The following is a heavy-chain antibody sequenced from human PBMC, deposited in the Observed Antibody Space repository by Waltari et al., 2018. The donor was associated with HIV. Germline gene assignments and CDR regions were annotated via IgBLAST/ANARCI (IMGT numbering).Heavy chain of an antibody. D-gene: IGHD6-25*01. Sequence: PGLVRPSETLSLSCSVSGFSITTGYYWGWVRQPPGKGLELIGYIYHTGSAYYHPSLKSRVSISVDTSKNQFSLKVNSMTASDAAVYYCARVRPADQRYLDYWGQGTLVTVSS. CDR3: ARVRPADQRYLDY. CDR2: IYHTGSA. CDR1: GFSITTGYY. V-gene: IGHV4-38-2*02. J-gene: IGHJ4*02.